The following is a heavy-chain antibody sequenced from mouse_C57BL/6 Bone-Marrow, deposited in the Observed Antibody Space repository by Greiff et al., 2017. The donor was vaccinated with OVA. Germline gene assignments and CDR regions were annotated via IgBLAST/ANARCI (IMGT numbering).Heavy chain of an antibody. CDR1: GYTFTSYW. V-gene: IGHV1-50*01. D-gene: IGHD3-3*01. J-gene: IGHJ3*01. CDR2: IDPSDSYT. Sequence: QVQLQQPGAELVKPGASVKLSCKASGYTFTSYWMQWVKQRPGQGLEWIGEIDPSDSYTNYNQKFKGKATLTVDTSSSTAYMQLSSLTSEDSAVYDCASEGCGNGGDWFAYWGQGTLVTVSA. CDR3: ASEGCGNGGDWFAY.